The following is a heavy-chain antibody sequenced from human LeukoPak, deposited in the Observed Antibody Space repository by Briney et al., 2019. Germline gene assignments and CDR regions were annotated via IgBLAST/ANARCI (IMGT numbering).Heavy chain of an antibody. Sequence: SQTLSLTCAISGDSVSSNSAGWNWIRQSPSRGLEWLGRTYYRSDWYNDYAVSVKGRISINSDTSKNQFSLQLNSVTPEDTAVYYCARKREVAGYFDFWGRGSLVTVSS. V-gene: IGHV6-1*01. J-gene: IGHJ4*02. D-gene: IGHD6-19*01. CDR1: GDSVSSNSAG. CDR3: ARKREVAGYFDF. CDR2: TYYRSDWYN.